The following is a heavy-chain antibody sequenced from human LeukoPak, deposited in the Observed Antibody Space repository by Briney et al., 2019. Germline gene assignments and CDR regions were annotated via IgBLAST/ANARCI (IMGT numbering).Heavy chain of an antibody. V-gene: IGHV3-23*01. CDR2: ISGNGAST. D-gene: IGHD3-3*01. J-gene: IGHJ4*02. CDR3: AKGGQNDVFWRFNY. CDR1: ALSFSIYA. Sequence: GGSLRLSCAASALSFSIYAMSCVRQAPGKGLDWDSSISGNGASTYYGDSVKGRFTISRDNSKNTVYVQMNSLRDEDTAVYYCAKGGQNDVFWRFNYWGRGTVVTVSS.